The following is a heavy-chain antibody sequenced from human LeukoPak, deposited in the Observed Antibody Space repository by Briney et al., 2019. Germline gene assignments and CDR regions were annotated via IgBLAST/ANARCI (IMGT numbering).Heavy chain of an antibody. CDR3: ARGGCSGGSCYSSWFDP. CDR1: GYTFYDYY. Sequence: ASVRVCCTAAGYTFYDYYIHWVRGAPGQGLEWMGWIDPNSGVRNYAQKFQGRVTMTRDTSTSTAYMDLSSLTFDDTAVYYCARGGCSGGSCYSSWFDPWGQGTLVTVSS. D-gene: IGHD2-15*01. CDR2: IDPNSGVR. J-gene: IGHJ5*02. V-gene: IGHV1-2*02.